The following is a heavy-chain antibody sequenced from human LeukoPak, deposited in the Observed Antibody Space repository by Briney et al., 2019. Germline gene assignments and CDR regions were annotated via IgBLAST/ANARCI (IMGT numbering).Heavy chain of an antibody. CDR2: VYYSGST. V-gene: IGHV4-39*01. Sequence: PSETVSLTCTVSNDSIASSSYYWGWIRQPPGKGLVWIGNVYYSGSTYYNPSFKSRVTISVDTSKNQFSLKLSALTAADTAVYYCARVAIQAAVFNSWGQGTLVTVSS. J-gene: IGHJ4*02. CDR1: NDSIASSSYY. D-gene: IGHD5-18*01. CDR3: ARVAIQAAVFNS.